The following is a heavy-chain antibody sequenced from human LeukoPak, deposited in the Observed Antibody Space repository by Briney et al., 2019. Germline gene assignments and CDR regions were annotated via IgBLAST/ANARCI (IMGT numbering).Heavy chain of an antibody. Sequence: SGPTLVNPTQTLTLTCTFSGFSLSTSGVGVGWIRQPPGKALEWLALIYWNDDKRYSPSLKSRLTITKDTSKNQVVLTMTNMDPVDTATYYCARRRDYSLEMATMPFDYWGQGTLVTVSS. CDR3: ARRRDYSLEMATMPFDY. V-gene: IGHV2-5*01. CDR2: IYWNDDK. J-gene: IGHJ4*02. CDR1: GFSLSTSGVG. D-gene: IGHD5-24*01.